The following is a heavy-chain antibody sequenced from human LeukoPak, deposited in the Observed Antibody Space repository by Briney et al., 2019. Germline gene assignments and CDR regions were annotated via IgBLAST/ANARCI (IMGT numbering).Heavy chain of an antibody. V-gene: IGHV4-39*07. CDR3: ARVTILITMVRGVMHNWFDP. CDR2: IYYSGST. Sequence: SETLSLTCTVSGGSISSSSYYWGWIRQPPGKGLEWIGSIYYSGSTYYNPSLKSRVTISVDTSKNQFSLKLSSVTAADTAVYYCARVTILITMVRGVMHNWFDPWGQGTLVTVSS. D-gene: IGHD3-10*01. CDR1: GGSISSSSYY. J-gene: IGHJ5*02.